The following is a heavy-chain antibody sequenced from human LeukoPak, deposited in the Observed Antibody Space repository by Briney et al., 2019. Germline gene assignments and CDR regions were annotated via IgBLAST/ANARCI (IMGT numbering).Heavy chain of an antibody. CDR2: ISGSGSNR. CDR3: AKDVLRFRDPTYYFDY. V-gene: IGHV3-23*01. CDR1: GFTFSSYG. J-gene: IGHJ4*02. D-gene: IGHD3-10*01. Sequence: GGTLRLSCAASGFTFSSYGMSWVRQAPGKGLEWVSGISGSGSNRYYADSVKGRFTISRDNSKNTLYLQMDRLRAEDTALYYCAKDVLRFRDPTYYFDYWGQGTLVTVSS.